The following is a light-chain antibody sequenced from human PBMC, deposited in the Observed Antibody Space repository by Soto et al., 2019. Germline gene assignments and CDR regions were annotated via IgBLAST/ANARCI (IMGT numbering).Light chain of an antibody. Sequence: EIIMTQSPSTLSVATLEIATLSCRASQSVSSSLAWYQQKPGQAPRLLIYAASTRATGIAARISGGGSGTEFTLTISSLQSEDFAIYYCQQYNNWPWTFGQGTKVDIK. CDR1: QSVSSS. J-gene: IGKJ1*01. CDR2: AAS. CDR3: QQYNNWPWT. V-gene: IGKV3-15*01.